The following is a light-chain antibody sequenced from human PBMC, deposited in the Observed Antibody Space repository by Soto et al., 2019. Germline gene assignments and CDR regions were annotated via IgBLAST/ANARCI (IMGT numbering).Light chain of an antibody. J-gene: IGKJ4*01. CDR3: QETYSKPPT. CDR2: ETS. Sequence: DIQMAQSPSSLSASVGDRVTITCRAGQNMAKYLNWYQQKPGKAPLLLIYETSKLEIGVPSRFAGSASGTDFPLTISSLQPEDFATYYCQETYSKPPTFGGGTKVDIK. CDR1: QNMAKY. V-gene: IGKV1-39*01.